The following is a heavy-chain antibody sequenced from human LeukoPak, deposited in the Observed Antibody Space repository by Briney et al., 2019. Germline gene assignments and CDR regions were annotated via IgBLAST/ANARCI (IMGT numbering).Heavy chain of an antibody. V-gene: IGHV3-30-3*01. CDR3: AREYYYGSGSPYGMDV. CDR2: ISYDGSNK. J-gene: IGHJ6*02. D-gene: IGHD3-10*01. CDR1: GFTFSSYA. Sequence: GGSLRLSCAASGFTFSSYAMHWVRQAPGKGLEWVAVISYDGSNKYYADSVKGRFTISRDNAKNSLYLQMNSLRAEDTAVYYCAREYYYGSGSPYGMDVWGQGTTVTVSS.